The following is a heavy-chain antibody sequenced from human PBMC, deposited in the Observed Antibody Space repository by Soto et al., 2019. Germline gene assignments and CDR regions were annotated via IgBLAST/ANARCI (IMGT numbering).Heavy chain of an antibody. Sequence: SETLSLTCTVSGGSISSSSHYWAWIRQPPGEGLEWIGNAYYSGSTYYNPSLMSRVTMSVDTSKNQFSLKLSSATAADTAVYYCARQTSGSSYSDNWGQGTLVTVSS. CDR2: AYYSGST. CDR3: ARQTSGSSYSDN. D-gene: IGHD3-10*01. J-gene: IGHJ4*02. V-gene: IGHV4-39*01. CDR1: GGSISSSSHY.